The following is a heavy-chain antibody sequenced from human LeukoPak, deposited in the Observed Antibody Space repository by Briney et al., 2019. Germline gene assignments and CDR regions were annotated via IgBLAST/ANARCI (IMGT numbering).Heavy chain of an antibody. J-gene: IGHJ4*02. CDR3: ASGGYSTYSSSSGFDY. V-gene: IGHV3-53*01. CDR1: GFTVSSNY. D-gene: IGHD6-6*01. Sequence: GGSLRLSCAASGFTVSSNYMSWVRQAPGKGLEWVSVTYSGGSTYYADSVKGRFTISRDNSKNTLYLQMNSLRAEDTAVYYCASGGYSTYSSSSGFDYWGQGTLVTVSS. CDR2: TYSGGST.